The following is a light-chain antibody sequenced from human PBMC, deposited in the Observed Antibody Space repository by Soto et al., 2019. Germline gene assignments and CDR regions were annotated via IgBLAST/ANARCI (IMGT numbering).Light chain of an antibody. CDR3: SSYTSSSTLYV. CDR2: EVS. Sequence: QSALTQPDSVSGSPGQSITISCTGTSSDVGGYNYVSWYQQHPGKAPKLMIYEVSNRPSGVSNRFSGSKSGNTASLTISGLLAEDEADYYCSSYTSSSTLYVFGTGTKVTVL. CDR1: SSDVGGYNY. J-gene: IGLJ1*01. V-gene: IGLV2-14*01.